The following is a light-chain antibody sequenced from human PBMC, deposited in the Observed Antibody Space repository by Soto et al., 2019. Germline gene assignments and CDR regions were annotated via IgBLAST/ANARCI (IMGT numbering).Light chain of an antibody. CDR3: QQCRNWPLT. CDR1: QNVYNN. Sequence: EIVMTQSPATLSVSPGEVTTLSCKASQNVYNNLAWDQQRPGQPPRLLIYDASPRATGISARFSGSGYGTECTLNNSRLQSEDFALYFCQQCRNWPLTFGGGTKVEIK. V-gene: IGKV3D-15*01. CDR2: DAS. J-gene: IGKJ4*01.